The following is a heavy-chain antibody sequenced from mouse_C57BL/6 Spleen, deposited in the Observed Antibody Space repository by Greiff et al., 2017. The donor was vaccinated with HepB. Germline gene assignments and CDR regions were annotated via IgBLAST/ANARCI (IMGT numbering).Heavy chain of an antibody. D-gene: IGHD1-1*01. J-gene: IGHJ1*03. V-gene: IGHV1-81*01. Sequence: VQLQQSGAELARPGASVKLSCRASGYTFTSYGISWVKQRTGQGLEWIGEIYPRSGNTYYNEKFKGKATLTADKSSSTAYMELRSLTSEDSAVYFCAINYYGRRGYFDVWGTGTTVTVSS. CDR2: IYPRSGNT. CDR1: GYTFTSYG. CDR3: AINYYGRRGYFDV.